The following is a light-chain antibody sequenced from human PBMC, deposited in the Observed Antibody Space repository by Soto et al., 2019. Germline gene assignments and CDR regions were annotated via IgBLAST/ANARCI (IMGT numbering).Light chain of an antibody. V-gene: IGKV3-11*01. J-gene: IGKJ1*01. CDR1: QSVSSY. CDR2: DAS. CDR3: QQYNGWPQT. Sequence: ELVLTQAPATLSLYPGERAPLSCMASQSVSSYLAWYQQKPDQAPRLLIYDASNRATGIPARFSGSGSGTEFTLTISSLQSEDFAVYYCQQYNGWPQTFGQGTKVDI.